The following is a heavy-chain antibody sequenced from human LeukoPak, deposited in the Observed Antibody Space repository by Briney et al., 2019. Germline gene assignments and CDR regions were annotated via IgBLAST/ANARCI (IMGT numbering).Heavy chain of an antibody. CDR3: ARGCSTASCQSWFDP. CDR1: GGSINSYH. J-gene: IGHJ5*02. CDR2: IYYNGNT. Sequence: SETLSLTCSVSGGSINSYHWNWIRQPPGKGLEWIGHIYYNGNTNYNPSLKTRVTISVDTSKNQFSLNLTSVTAEDTAVYYCARGCSTASCQSWFDPWGQGTLVTVSS. D-gene: IGHD2-2*01. V-gene: IGHV4-59*01.